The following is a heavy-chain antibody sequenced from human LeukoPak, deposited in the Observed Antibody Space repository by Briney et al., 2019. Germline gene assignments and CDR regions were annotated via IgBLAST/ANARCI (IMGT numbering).Heavy chain of an antibody. CDR3: ARWNSSSHFDY. CDR2: INTDGSST. D-gene: IGHD6-13*01. V-gene: IGHV3-74*01. CDR1: GFTFSSYW. J-gene: IGHJ4*02. Sequence: GGSLRLSCAASGFTFSSYWMHWVRQAPGEGLGWGSRINTDGSSTSYAASVKGRFTISRDNAKNTLYLQMNSLRAEDTAVYYCARWNSSSHFDYWGQGTLVTVSS.